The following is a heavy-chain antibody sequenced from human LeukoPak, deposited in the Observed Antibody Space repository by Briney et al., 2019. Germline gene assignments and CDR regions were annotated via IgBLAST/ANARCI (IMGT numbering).Heavy chain of an antibody. Sequence: GGSLKLSCAASGFTFSGSAMHWVRQASGKGLEWVGRIRSKANSYATAYAASVKGRFTISRDDSKNTAYLQMNSLKTEDTAVYYCTFYSDSGDYWGQGTLVTVSS. CDR2: IRSKANSYAT. J-gene: IGHJ4*02. D-gene: IGHD4-11*01. V-gene: IGHV3-73*01. CDR3: TFYSDSGDY. CDR1: GFTFSGSA.